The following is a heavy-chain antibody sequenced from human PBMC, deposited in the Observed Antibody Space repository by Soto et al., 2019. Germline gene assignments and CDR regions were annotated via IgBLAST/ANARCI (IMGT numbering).Heavy chain of an antibody. D-gene: IGHD3-22*01. V-gene: IGHV3-23*01. CDR3: ATMNGYFEY. J-gene: IGHJ4*02. Sequence: GGWLRRAXADSGFRFSSYSMSWVRQTPGKWLEWVAAITATGDRTYYADSVTGRFTIPRDNSKKTHYLQMTSLRAQDTAVYYCATMNGYFEYWGPGTPVTVSS. CDR2: ITATGDRT. CDR1: GFRFSSYS.